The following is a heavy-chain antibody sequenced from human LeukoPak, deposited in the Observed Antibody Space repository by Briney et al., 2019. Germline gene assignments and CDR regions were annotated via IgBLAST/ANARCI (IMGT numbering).Heavy chain of an antibody. Sequence: ASVKVSCKASGYTFTNYHIAWVRQAPGQGLEWMGIINPSGGSTSYVQKFQGRVTMTRDTSTGTVYMELSSLRSEDTAVYYCARGTMATITDYWGQGTLVTVSS. D-gene: IGHD5-24*01. CDR1: GYTFTNYH. CDR2: INPSGGST. J-gene: IGHJ4*02. V-gene: IGHV1-46*01. CDR3: ARGTMATITDY.